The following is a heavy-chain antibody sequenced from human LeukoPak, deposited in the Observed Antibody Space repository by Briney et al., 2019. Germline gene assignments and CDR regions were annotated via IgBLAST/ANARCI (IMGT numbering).Heavy chain of an antibody. Sequence: SETLSLTCAVSGGSISSSNWWSWVRPPPGKGLEWIGESYHSGSTNYNPSLKSRVTKSVDKSKNQFSLKLSSVTAADTAVYYCARAYGSGSYVFDYWGEGTLVTVSS. V-gene: IGHV4-4*02. CDR1: GGSISSSNW. J-gene: IGHJ4*02. CDR2: SYHSGST. CDR3: ARAYGSGSYVFDY. D-gene: IGHD3-10*01.